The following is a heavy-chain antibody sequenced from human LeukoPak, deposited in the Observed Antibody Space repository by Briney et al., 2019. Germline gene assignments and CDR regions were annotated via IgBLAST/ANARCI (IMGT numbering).Heavy chain of an antibody. V-gene: IGHV3-33*01. D-gene: IGHD2-15*01. CDR2: IWYDGSNK. CDR3: ARSSTGAPYYYYMDV. CDR1: GFTFSSYG. J-gene: IGHJ6*03. Sequence: GRSLRLSCAASGFTFSSYGMHWVRQAPGKGLEWVAVIWYDGSNKYYADSVKGRFTISRDNSKNTLYLQMNSLRAEDTAVYYCARSSTGAPYYYYMDVWGKGTTVTVSS.